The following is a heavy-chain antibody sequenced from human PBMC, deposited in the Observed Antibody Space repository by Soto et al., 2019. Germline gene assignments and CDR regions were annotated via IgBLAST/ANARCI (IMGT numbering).Heavy chain of an antibody. V-gene: IGHV3-23*01. J-gene: IGHJ4*02. Sequence: EVQLLESGGHLVQPGGSLRLSCAASGFTFSSYGMSWVRQAPGKGLEWVSALSGSGSRTHYADSVQGRFTISRDNSKNTLYLQMNSRRAEDTAVYYCAKDPPLEQKLVPYYVESWGQGTLVTVSS. CDR3: AKDPPLEQKLVPYYVES. D-gene: IGHD6-13*01. CDR2: LSGSGSRT. CDR1: GFTFSSYG.